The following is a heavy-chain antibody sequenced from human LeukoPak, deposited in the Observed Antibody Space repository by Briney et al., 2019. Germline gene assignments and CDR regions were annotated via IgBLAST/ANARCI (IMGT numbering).Heavy chain of an antibody. Sequence: ASVKVSCKASGYTFTMFGISWVRQAPGQGLEWMGWISAYNGNINYAQKFQGRVTITGDTSASTAYMELSSLRSEDTAVYYCARDYGSGSLHYWGQGTLVTVSS. CDR3: ARDYGSGSLHY. CDR2: ISAYNGNI. D-gene: IGHD3-10*01. J-gene: IGHJ4*02. CDR1: GYTFTMFG. V-gene: IGHV1-18*01.